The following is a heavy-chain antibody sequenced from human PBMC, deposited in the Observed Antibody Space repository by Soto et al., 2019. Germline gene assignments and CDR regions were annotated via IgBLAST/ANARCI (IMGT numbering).Heavy chain of an antibody. V-gene: IGHV6-1*01. Sequence: LSQTLSLTCAISGDSVSSNDAVWNWIRQSPSRGLEWLGRTFYRSHWYSDYAVSVKSRITITPDTSKNQFSLQLSSVTPDDTAVYYCARENTMVRGVINPLDFWGQGTLVTVSS. J-gene: IGHJ4*02. D-gene: IGHD3-10*01. CDR1: GDSVSSNDAV. CDR2: TFYRSHWYS. CDR3: ARENTMVRGVINPLDF.